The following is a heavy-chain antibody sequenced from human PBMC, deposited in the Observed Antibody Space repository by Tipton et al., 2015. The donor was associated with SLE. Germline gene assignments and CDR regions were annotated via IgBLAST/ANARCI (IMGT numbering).Heavy chain of an antibody. CDR1: GGSFSGYY. J-gene: IGHJ4*02. D-gene: IGHD2-21*01. CDR2: INHSGST. CDR3: AREDYGGDCYLAY. V-gene: IGHV4-34*01. Sequence: TLSLTCAVYGGSFSGYYWSWIRQPPGKGLEWIGEINHSGSTNYNPSLKSRVTISVDTSKNQFSLKLSSVTAADTAVYYCAREDYGGDCYLAYWGQGTLVTVSS.